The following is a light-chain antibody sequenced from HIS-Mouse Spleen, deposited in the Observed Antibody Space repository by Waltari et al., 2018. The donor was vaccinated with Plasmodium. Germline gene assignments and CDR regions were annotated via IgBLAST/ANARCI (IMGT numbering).Light chain of an antibody. CDR1: ALPKKY. CDR2: EDS. V-gene: IGLV3-10*01. CDR3: YSTDSSGNHRV. Sequence: SYELTQPPSVSVSPGQTARITCSGDALPKKYAYWYQQKSGQAPVLGIDEDSKRPSGIPERFSGSSSWTMSTLTISGAQVEDEADYYCYSTDSSGNHRVFGGGTKLTVL. J-gene: IGLJ3*02.